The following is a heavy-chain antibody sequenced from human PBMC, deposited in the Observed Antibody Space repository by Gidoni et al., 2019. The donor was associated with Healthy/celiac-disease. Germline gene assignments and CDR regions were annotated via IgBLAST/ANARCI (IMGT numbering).Heavy chain of an antibody. CDR3: ARDLGGGWESQGY. CDR2: IWYDGSNK. Sequence: QVQLVESGGGVVQPGRSLRLSCAASGFTFSSYGMHWVRQAPGKGLEWVAVIWYDGSNKYYADSVKGRFTISRDNSKNTLYLQMNSLRAEDTAVYYCARDLGGGWESQGYWGQGTLVTVSS. CDR1: GFTFSSYG. D-gene: IGHD1-26*01. J-gene: IGHJ4*02. V-gene: IGHV3-33*01.